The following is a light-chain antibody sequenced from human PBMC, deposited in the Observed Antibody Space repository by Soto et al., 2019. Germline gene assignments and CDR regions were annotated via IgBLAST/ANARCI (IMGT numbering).Light chain of an antibody. Sequence: EVVLTQSPGALSLSPGERATLSCRASHSVDSSYFAWYQQRTGQAPRLLIYETSSRATGIADRFSGRGSGTDFTLTVSRVVPADFAVYFCQQYGSYPLSFGGGTKVEIK. V-gene: IGKV3-20*01. J-gene: IGKJ4*02. CDR3: QQYGSYPLS. CDR2: ETS. CDR1: HSVDSSY.